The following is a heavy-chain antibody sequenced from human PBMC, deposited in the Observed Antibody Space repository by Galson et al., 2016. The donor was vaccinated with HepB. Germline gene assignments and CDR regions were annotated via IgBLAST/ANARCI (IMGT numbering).Heavy chain of an antibody. V-gene: IGHV3-30*03. CDR2: VSRDASIT. CDR1: GFTFNTYG. J-gene: IGHJ4*02. CDR3: ARELTSHFELDY. D-gene: IGHD2-2*01. Sequence: SLRLSCAASGFTFNTYGMNWVRQAPGKGLEWVAVVSRDASITYYAKSMKGRFTISRDNSMNTLYLQMINLRDDDTGVYFCARELTSHFELDYWGQGALVIVSS.